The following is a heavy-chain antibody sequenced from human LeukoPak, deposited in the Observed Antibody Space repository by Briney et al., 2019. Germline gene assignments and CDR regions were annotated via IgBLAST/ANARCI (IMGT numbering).Heavy chain of an antibody. J-gene: IGHJ4*02. CDR2: INPSGGST. Sequence: ASVKVSCKASGYTFTSYYMHWVRQAPGQGLEWMGIINPSGGSTSYAQKFQGRVTMTRDTSTSTVYMELSSLRSEDTAVYYCARTYCSGGSCYSTFDYWGQGTLVTVSS. CDR3: ARTYCSGGSCYSTFDY. CDR1: GYTFTSYY. V-gene: IGHV1-46*01. D-gene: IGHD2-15*01.